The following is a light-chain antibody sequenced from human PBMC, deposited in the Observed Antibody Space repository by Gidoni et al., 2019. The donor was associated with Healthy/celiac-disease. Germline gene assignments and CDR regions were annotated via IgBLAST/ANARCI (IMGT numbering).Light chain of an antibody. CDR2: GAS. V-gene: IGKV3-20*01. J-gene: IGKJ4*01. CDR3: QQYGSSPFT. CDR1: QSVSSSY. Sequence: ETVLTQSSATLSLSPGERATLSCRASQSVSSSYLAWYQQKPGQAPRLLIYGASSRATGIPDRFSGSGSGTDFTLTISRLEPEDFAVYYCQQYGSSPFTFGGGTKVEIK.